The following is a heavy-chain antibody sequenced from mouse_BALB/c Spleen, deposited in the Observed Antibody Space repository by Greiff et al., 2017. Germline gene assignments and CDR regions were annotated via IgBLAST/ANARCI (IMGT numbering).Heavy chain of an antibody. Sequence: EVQLVESGGGLVKPGGSLKLSCAASGFTFSSYTMSWVRQTPEKRLEWVATISSGGGNTYYPDSVKGRFTISRDNAKNNLYLQMSSLRSEDTALYYCARYTSMTSYFDDWGQGTTLTVSS. D-gene: IGHD2-3*01. CDR2: ISSGGGNT. V-gene: IGHV5-9*03. J-gene: IGHJ2*01. CDR1: GFTFSSYT. CDR3: ARYTSMTSYFDD.